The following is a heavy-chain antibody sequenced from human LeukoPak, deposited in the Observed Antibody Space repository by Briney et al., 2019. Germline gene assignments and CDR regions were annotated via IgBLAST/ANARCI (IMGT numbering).Heavy chain of an antibody. CDR3: AHSWITIFGVVNIDY. Sequence: SSPTLVNPTPTLTLTCTFSGFSLSTSGVGVGWIRQPPGKALEWLALIYWNDDKRYSPSLKSRLTITKDTSKNQVVLTMTNMDPVDTAAYYCAHSWITIFGVVNIDYWGQGTLVTVSS. CDR2: IYWNDDK. D-gene: IGHD3-3*01. J-gene: IGHJ4*02. V-gene: IGHV2-5*01. CDR1: GFSLSTSGVG.